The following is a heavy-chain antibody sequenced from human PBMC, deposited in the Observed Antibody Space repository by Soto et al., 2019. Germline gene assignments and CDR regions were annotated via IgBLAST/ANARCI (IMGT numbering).Heavy chain of an antibody. CDR3: AKDAGAYCGGDCYSSH. V-gene: IGHV3-23*01. J-gene: IGHJ4*02. CDR2: ISGSGGST. CDR1: GFTFSSYA. D-gene: IGHD2-21*02. Sequence: QPGGSLRLSCAASGFTFSSYAMSWVRQAPGKGLEWVSAISGSGGSTYYADSVKGRFTISRDNSKNTLYLQMNSLRAEDTAVYYCAKDAGAYCGGDCYSSHWGQGTLVTVSS.